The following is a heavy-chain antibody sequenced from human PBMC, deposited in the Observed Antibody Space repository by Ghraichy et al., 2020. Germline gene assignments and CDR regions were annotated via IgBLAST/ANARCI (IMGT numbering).Heavy chain of an antibody. CDR3: ARDGNDY. CDR2: ISYDGSNK. CDR1: GFTFSSYA. J-gene: IGHJ4*02. Sequence: GESLNISCAASGFTFSSYAMHWVRQAPGKGLEWVAVISYDGSNKYYADSVKGRFTISRDNSKNTLYLQMNSLRAEDTAVYYCARDGNDYWGQGTLVTVSS. V-gene: IGHV3-30*04. D-gene: IGHD4-23*01.